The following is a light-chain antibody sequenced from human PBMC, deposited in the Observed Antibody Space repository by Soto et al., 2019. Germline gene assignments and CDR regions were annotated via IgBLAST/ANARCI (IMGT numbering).Light chain of an antibody. Sequence: EIVMTQSPATLSVSPGERVTFSCRASQSVSSNVAWYQQRPGQAPRLLIYDASTRATGIPARFSGSGSWTEFTLTISSLQSEDFAVYYCQQYNKWPLTFGGGIKVEIK. CDR1: QSVSSN. CDR2: DAS. J-gene: IGKJ4*01. CDR3: QQYNKWPLT. V-gene: IGKV3-15*01.